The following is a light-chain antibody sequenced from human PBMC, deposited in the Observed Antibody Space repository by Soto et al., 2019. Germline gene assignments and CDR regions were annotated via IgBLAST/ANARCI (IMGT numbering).Light chain of an antibody. CDR3: QQYSSYWT. CDR2: KAS. Sequence: IQMTQSPSTLPACVGDRVTITCRASQSISTWLAWYQQKPGKAPNLLIYKASYLASGVPSRFSGGGSGTEFTLTISSLQPDDFATYYCQQYSSYWTFGQGTKVDIK. V-gene: IGKV1-5*03. CDR1: QSISTW. J-gene: IGKJ1*01.